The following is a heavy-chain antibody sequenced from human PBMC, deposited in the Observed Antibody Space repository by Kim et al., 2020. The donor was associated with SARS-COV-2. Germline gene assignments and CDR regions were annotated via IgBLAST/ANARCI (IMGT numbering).Heavy chain of an antibody. CDR1: GYTFTSYD. CDR3: ARGGGGYCSGGSCYDYYYGMDV. V-gene: IGHV1-8*01. CDR2: MNPNSGNT. J-gene: IGHJ6*02. Sequence: ASVKVSCKASGYTFTSYDINWVRQATGQGLEWMGWMNPNSGNTGYAQKFQGRVTMTRNTSISTAYMELSSLRSEDTAVYYCARGGGGYCSGGSCYDYYYGMDVWGQGTTVTVSS. D-gene: IGHD2-15*01.